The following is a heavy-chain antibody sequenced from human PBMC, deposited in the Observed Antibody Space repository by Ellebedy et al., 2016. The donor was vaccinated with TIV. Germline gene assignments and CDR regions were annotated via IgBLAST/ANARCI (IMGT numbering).Heavy chain of an antibody. Sequence: SLKIPCAVSGFMFADYAMHWVRQVAGKGLEWVSAISWRGANIGYAASVKGRFTISRDDAENSLYLQMDSLRIEDTARYYCARGDDHCSGGVIDYWGQGTLVTVSS. CDR3: ARGDDHCSGGVIDY. CDR1: GFMFADYA. CDR2: ISWRGANI. D-gene: IGHD3-10*02. J-gene: IGHJ4*02. V-gene: IGHV3-9*01.